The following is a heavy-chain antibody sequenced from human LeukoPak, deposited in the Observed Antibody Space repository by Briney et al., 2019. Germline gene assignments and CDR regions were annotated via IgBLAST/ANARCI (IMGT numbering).Heavy chain of an antibody. Sequence: GGSLRLSCAASEFSVGSNYMTWVRQAPGKGLEWVSLIYSGGSTYYADSVKGRFTISRDNSKNTLYLQMNSLRAEDTAVYYCTRRGRLGNLDYWGQGTLVTVSS. CDR1: EFSVGSNY. D-gene: IGHD1-14*01. CDR3: TRRGRLGNLDY. CDR2: IYSGGST. J-gene: IGHJ4*02. V-gene: IGHV3-66*04.